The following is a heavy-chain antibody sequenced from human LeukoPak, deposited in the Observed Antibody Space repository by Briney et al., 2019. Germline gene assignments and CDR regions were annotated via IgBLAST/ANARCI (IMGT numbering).Heavy chain of an antibody. CDR3: ARDPKYGDLDY. V-gene: IGHV3-74*01. D-gene: IGHD4-17*01. CDR1: GVTVSGYW. CDR2: INSDGSST. Sequence: GGSLRLSCAAFGVTVSGYWMNWVRQAPGKGLVWVACINSDGSSTSHADSVKGRFTISRDNAKNILYLQMNSLRVDDTAVYYCARDPKYGDLDYWGQGTLVTVSS. J-gene: IGHJ4*02.